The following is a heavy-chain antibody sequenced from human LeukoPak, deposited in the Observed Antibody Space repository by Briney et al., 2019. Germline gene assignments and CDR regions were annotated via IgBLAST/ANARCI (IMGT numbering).Heavy chain of an antibody. Sequence: ASVKVSCKAPGYTFTGYYMHWVRQAPGQGLEWMGCINPNSGDTIYAHNFQARVTMTRDTSISTAYMELTSLRSDETAVYYCARGGDGYNRRFDYWGQGTLVTVSS. CDR1: GYTFTGYY. V-gene: IGHV1-2*02. CDR2: INPNSGDT. D-gene: IGHD5-24*01. CDR3: ARGGDGYNRRFDY. J-gene: IGHJ4*02.